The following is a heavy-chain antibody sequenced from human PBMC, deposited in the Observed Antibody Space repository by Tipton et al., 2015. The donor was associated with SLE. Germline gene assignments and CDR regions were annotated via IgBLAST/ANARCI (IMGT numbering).Heavy chain of an antibody. CDR1: GYTFSNHG. J-gene: IGHJ6*03. Sequence: QLVQSGAEVKKPGASVKVSCKASGYTFSNHGISWVRQAPGQGLEWMGWISAYNGNTNYAQKFQGRVTMTTDTSTSTAYMELTSLRSDDTAVYYCARDVRDYYYYYMDVWGKGTTVTVSS. V-gene: IGHV1-18*01. CDR2: ISAYNGNT. CDR3: ARDVRDYYYYYMDV.